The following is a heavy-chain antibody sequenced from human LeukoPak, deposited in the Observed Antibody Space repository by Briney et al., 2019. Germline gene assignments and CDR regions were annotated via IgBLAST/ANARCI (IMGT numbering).Heavy chain of an antibody. Sequence: PSETLSLTCTVSGGSVSSGSYYWSWIRQPPGKGLEWIGYIYYSGSTNYNPSLKSRVTISVDTSKNQFSLKLSSVTAADTAVYYCAREGNTFDAFDIWGQGTMVTFSS. V-gene: IGHV4-61*01. D-gene: IGHD4-23*01. J-gene: IGHJ3*02. CDR2: IYYSGST. CDR3: AREGNTFDAFDI. CDR1: GGSVSSGSYY.